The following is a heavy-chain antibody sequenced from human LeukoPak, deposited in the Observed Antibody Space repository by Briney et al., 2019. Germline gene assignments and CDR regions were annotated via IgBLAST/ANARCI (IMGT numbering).Heavy chain of an antibody. D-gene: IGHD3-22*01. V-gene: IGHV3-53*01. CDR3: ARDRPDYYDSSGYYYAGDY. CDR2: IYSGGST. Sequence: GGSLRLSCAASGFTVSSNYMSWVRQAPGKGLEWVSIIYSGGSTYYADSVKGRFTISRDNSKNTLYLQMNSLRAEDTAVYYCARDRPDYYDSSGYYYAGDYWGQGTLVTVSS. J-gene: IGHJ4*02. CDR1: GFTVSSNY.